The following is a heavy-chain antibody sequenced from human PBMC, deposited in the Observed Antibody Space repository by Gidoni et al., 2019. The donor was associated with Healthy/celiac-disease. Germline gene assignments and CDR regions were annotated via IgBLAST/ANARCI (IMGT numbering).Heavy chain of an antibody. CDR2: ISWNSGSI. CDR3: AKDIWAGYYYGMDV. J-gene: IGHJ6*02. V-gene: IGHV3-9*01. CDR1: GFTFDDYA. Sequence: EVQLVESGGGLVQPGRSLRLSCAASGFTFDDYAMHWVRQAPGKGLEWVSGISWNSGSIGYADSVKGRFTISRDNAKNSLYLQMNSLRAEDTALYYCAKDIWAGYYYGMDVWGQGTTVTVSS. D-gene: IGHD7-27*01.